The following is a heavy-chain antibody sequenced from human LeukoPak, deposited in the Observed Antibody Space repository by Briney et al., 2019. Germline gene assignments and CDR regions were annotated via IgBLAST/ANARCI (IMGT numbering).Heavy chain of an antibody. Sequence: SETLSLTCTVSGYSISSGYYWGWIRQPPGKGLEWIGSIYHSGSTYYNPSLKSRVTISVDTSNNQFSLKLSSVTAADTAVYYCARAYHSSWYLNWFDPWGQGTLVTVSS. D-gene: IGHD6-13*01. CDR3: ARAYHSSWYLNWFDP. CDR1: GYSISSGYY. V-gene: IGHV4-38-2*02. J-gene: IGHJ5*02. CDR2: IYHSGST.